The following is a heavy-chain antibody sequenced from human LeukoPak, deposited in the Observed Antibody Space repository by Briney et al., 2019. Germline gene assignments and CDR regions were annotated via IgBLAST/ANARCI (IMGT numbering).Heavy chain of an antibody. D-gene: IGHD6-13*01. J-gene: IGHJ6*02. CDR1: GGSISSSKW. Sequence: SETLSLTCAVSGGSISSSKWWSWVRQPPGKGLEWIGEIYDSGTMKYNPSLKSRVTISVDKSENQFSLELSSVTAADTAVYYCAREGPDSTFYGMDVWGQGTTVTVSS. CDR3: AREGPDSTFYGMDV. V-gene: IGHV4-4*02. CDR2: IYDSGTM.